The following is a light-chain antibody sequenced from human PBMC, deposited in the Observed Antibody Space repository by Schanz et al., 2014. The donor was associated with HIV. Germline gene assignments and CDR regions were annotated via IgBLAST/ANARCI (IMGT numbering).Light chain of an antibody. CDR1: SSDVGRSNY. CDR3: ATWADSLNGWV. J-gene: IGLJ3*02. V-gene: IGLV2-8*01. CDR2: EVN. Sequence: QSVLTQPPSASGSPGQSVTVSCTGTSSDVGRSNYVSWYQQYPGKAPKVMIYEVNKRPSGVPDRFSGSNSGSSASLAISGLQSEDEADYYCATWADSLNGWVFGGGTKLTVL.